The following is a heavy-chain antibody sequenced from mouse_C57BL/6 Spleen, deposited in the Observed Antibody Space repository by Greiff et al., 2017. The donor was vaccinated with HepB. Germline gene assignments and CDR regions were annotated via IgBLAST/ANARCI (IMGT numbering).Heavy chain of an antibody. Sequence: EVNLVESGGDLVKPGGSLKLSCAASGFTFSSYGMSWVRQTPDKRLEWVATISSGGSYTYYPDSVKGRFTISRDNAKNTLYLQMSSLKSEDTAMYYCARRGTTVVAPHFDYWGQGTTLTVSS. V-gene: IGHV5-6*02. CDR1: GFTFSSYG. CDR3: ARRGTTVVAPHFDY. CDR2: ISSGGSYT. D-gene: IGHD1-1*01. J-gene: IGHJ2*01.